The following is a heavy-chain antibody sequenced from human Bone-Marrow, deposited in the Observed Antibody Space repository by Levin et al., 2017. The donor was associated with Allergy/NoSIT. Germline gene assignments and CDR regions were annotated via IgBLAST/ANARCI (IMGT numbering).Heavy chain of an antibody. V-gene: IGHV3-23*01. CDR2: MSGSGDRT. Sequence: GGSLRLSCAASGFTFSNYAMSWVRQAPGKGLEWVSGMSGSGDRTNYADSVKGRFAISRDNSKNTLYLQMNSLRAEDTAVYYCAKDPLAAADWFDPWGQGTLVTVSS. CDR1: GFTFSNYA. J-gene: IGHJ5*02. D-gene: IGHD6-13*01. CDR3: AKDPLAAADWFDP.